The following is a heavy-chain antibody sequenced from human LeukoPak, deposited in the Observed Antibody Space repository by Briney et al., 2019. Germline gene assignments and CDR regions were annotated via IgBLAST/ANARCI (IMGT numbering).Heavy chain of an antibody. J-gene: IGHJ4*02. CDR2: ISTTGGYT. CDR1: GFIFSTYD. Sequence: GGSLRLSCVGSGFIFSTYDMGWVRQTPGKGLEWVSDISTTGGYTEDADSVKGRFTIPRDNSQNTLFLQMHSVRAEDTGVYYCAKKPATIQCPVDMWGQGTLVTVSP. CDR3: AKKPATIQCPVDM. D-gene: IGHD2-2*01. V-gene: IGHV3-23*01.